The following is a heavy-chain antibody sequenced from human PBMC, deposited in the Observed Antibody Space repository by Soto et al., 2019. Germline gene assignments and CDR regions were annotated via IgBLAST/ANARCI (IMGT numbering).Heavy chain of an antibody. V-gene: IGHV1-46*01. Sequence: QVQLVQSGAEVKKPGASVKVSCKASGYTFSSYYMHWVRQAPGQRLEWMGIINPSGGSTTYAQQFQDRITLTRDTSTSTVYMELSSLRSEDTAVYYCARDRPRMDFWCQGSLVTVSS. J-gene: IGHJ4*02. CDR3: ARDRPRMDF. CDR1: GYTFSSYY. CDR2: INPSGGST.